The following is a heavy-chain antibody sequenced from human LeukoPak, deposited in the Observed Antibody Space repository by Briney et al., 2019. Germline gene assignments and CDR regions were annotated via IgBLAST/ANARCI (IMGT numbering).Heavy chain of an antibody. D-gene: IGHD3-10*01. Sequence: GGSLRLSCAGSGFTFSNAWMSWVRQAPGKGLEWVARVKSKTDGGTTDYAAPVKGRFTISRDDSKNTLYLQMNSLKTEDTAVYYCTTDLGSGSYILYYFDYWGQGTLVTVSS. CDR2: VKSKTDGGTT. CDR1: GFTFSNAW. J-gene: IGHJ4*02. V-gene: IGHV3-15*01. CDR3: TTDLGSGSYILYYFDY.